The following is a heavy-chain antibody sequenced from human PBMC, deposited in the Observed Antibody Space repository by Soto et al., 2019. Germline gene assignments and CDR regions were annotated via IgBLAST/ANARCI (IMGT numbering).Heavy chain of an antibody. CDR3: AGESMVRGVIAHYFDY. CDR1: GGTFSSYA. J-gene: IGHJ4*02. D-gene: IGHD3-10*01. Sequence: QVQLVQSGAEVKKPGSSVKVSCKASGGTFSSYAISWVRQAPGQGLEWLGGIIPIFGTANYAQKFQGRVTITADESTSTAYMELSSLRSEDTAVYYCAGESMVRGVIAHYFDYWGQGTLVTVSS. V-gene: IGHV1-69*01. CDR2: IIPIFGTA.